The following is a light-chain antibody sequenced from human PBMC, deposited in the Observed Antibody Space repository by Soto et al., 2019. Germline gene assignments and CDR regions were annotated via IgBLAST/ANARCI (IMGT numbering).Light chain of an antibody. CDR3: SSYTSTFTLV. Sequence: QSALTQPASVSGSPGQSITISCTGTSSDVGVYNYVSWYQQHPGKAPKLIISEVSNRPSGVSDRFSGSKSGNTASLTISGLHNEDEADYYCSSYTSTFTLVFGTGTKVTVL. CDR2: EVS. V-gene: IGLV2-14*01. J-gene: IGLJ1*01. CDR1: SSDVGVYNY.